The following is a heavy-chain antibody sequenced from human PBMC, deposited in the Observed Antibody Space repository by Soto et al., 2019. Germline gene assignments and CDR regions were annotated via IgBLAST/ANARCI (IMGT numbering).Heavy chain of an antibody. CDR2: INHSGST. Sequence: PSETLSLTCAVYGGSFGGYYWSWIRQPPGKGLEWIGEINHSGSTNYNPSLKSRVTISVDTSKNQFSLKLSSVTAADTAVYYCARNEWLRRWFDPWGQGTLVTVSS. CDR3: ARNEWLRRWFDP. J-gene: IGHJ5*02. V-gene: IGHV4-34*01. D-gene: IGHD3-3*01. CDR1: GGSFGGYY.